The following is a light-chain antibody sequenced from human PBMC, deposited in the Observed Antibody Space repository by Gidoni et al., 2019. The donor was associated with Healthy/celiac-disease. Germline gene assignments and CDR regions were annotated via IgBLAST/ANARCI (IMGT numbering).Light chain of an antibody. J-gene: IGKJ2*01. CDR2: DAS. Sequence: EIVLTQSPATLSLSPGERATLSCRASQSVSSYLVWYQQKPGQAPRLLIYDASNRATGIPARFSGRGSGTDFTLTISSLEPEDFAVYYCQQRSNWPPYTFGQGTKLEIK. CDR3: QQRSNWPPYT. V-gene: IGKV3-11*01. CDR1: QSVSSY.